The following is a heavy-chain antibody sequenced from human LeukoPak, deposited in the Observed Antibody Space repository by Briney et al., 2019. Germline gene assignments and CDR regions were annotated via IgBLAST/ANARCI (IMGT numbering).Heavy chain of an antibody. CDR1: GFTFSSYA. CDR2: IYYTGST. Sequence: AGGSLRLSCAASGFTFSSYAMSWIRQPPGKGLEWIGYIYYTGSTDYNPSLKSRITLSVDTSKNQFSLKLSSVTAADTAVYYCAKYYDFWSGYFYMDVWGKGTTVTVSS. CDR3: AKYYDFWSGYFYMDV. J-gene: IGHJ6*03. D-gene: IGHD3-3*01. V-gene: IGHV4-59*01.